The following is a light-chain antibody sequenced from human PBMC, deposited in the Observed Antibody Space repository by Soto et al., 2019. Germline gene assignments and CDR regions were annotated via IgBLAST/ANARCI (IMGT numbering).Light chain of an antibody. CDR2: EVT. Sequence: QSALTQPPSASGSPGQSVTISCTGTSSDVGAYNYVSWYQQHPGKAPKLMIYEVTKRPSGIPDRFSGSKSGNTASLTVSGIQAEDEADYYCSSHAGINNVVFGGGTKLTVL. V-gene: IGLV2-8*01. CDR1: SSDVGAYNY. CDR3: SSHAGINNVV. J-gene: IGLJ3*02.